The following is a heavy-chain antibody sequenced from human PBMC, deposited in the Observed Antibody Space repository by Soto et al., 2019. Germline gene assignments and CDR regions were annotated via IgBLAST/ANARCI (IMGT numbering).Heavy chain of an antibody. CDR1: GYTFTSYY. Sequence: ASVKVSCKASGYTFTSYYMHWVRQAPGQGLEWMGIINPSGGSTSYAQKFQGWVTMTRDTSISTAYMELSRLRSDDTAVYYCAILRGYCSGGSCYFDYWGQGTLVTVSS. D-gene: IGHD2-15*01. V-gene: IGHV1-46*01. CDR3: AILRGYCSGGSCYFDY. CDR2: INPSGGST. J-gene: IGHJ4*02.